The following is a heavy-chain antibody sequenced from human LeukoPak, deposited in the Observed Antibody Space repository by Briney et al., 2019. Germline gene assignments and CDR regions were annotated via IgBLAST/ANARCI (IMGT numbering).Heavy chain of an antibody. V-gene: IGHV3-23*01. D-gene: IGHD1-26*01. CDR1: GFTFRDAA. CDR2: ISSSGANA. CDR3: AKDMELAS. Sequence: GGSLTLSCAASGFTFRDAAMTWVRQAPGKGLEWVSLISSSGANAYYADSVRGRFTISRDNSKNTLYLQMNNLRGEDTAEYYCAKDMELASWGQGTLVIVSS. J-gene: IGHJ5*02.